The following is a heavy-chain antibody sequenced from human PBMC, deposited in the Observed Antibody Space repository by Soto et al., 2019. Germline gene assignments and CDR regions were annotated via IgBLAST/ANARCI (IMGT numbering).Heavy chain of an antibody. CDR2: ISYDGSNK. CDR1: GFTFSSYG. V-gene: IGHV3-30*18. D-gene: IGHD1-26*01. CDR3: ANRRYSGSSYYFDY. J-gene: IGHJ4*02. Sequence: GGSLRLSCAASGFTFSSYGMHWVRQAPGKGLEWVAVISYDGSNKYYADSVKGRFTISRDNSKNTLYLQMNSLRAEDTAVYYCANRRYSGSSYYFDYWGQGTLVTVSS.